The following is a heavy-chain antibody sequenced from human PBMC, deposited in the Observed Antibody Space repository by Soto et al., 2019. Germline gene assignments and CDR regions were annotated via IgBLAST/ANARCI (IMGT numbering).Heavy chain of an antibody. CDR2: ISAYNRNT. Sequence: QVQLAQSGAEVKKPGASVKVSCKASGYTFTSYGISWVRQAPGQVLEWMGWISAYNRNTNYEQKFKGKVTITKDPSTSRAYVSRRGLRLNDTVVYYCARVEIDAAESGWFDPWGQGTLVIVSS. D-gene: IGHD2-15*01. CDR1: GYTFTSYG. J-gene: IGHJ5*02. V-gene: IGHV1-18*04. CDR3: ARVEIDAAESGWFDP.